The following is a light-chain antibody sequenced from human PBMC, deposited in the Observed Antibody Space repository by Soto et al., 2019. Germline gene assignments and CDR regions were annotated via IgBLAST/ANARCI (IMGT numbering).Light chain of an antibody. CDR2: DVS. CDR3: SSYTSSSTLYV. V-gene: IGLV2-14*01. Sequence: QSALTQPASVSGSHGQSITISCTGTSSDVGVYNYVSWYQQHPGKAPKLMIYDVSNRPSGVSNRFSGSKSGNTASLTISGLQAEDEADYYCSSYTSSSTLYVFGTGTKLPVL. CDR1: SSDVGVYNY. J-gene: IGLJ1*01.